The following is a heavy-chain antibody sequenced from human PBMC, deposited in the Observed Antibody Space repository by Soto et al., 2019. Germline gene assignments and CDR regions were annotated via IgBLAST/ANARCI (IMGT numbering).Heavy chain of an antibody. D-gene: IGHD3-10*01. V-gene: IGHV4-39*01. CDR1: GGSITRRSSY. CDR2: FYDGNT. Sequence: PSETLSLTCIVSGGSITRRSSYWAWIRQPPGKGLEWVGTFYDGNTYHNPSLRSRITIAVDTSKNQFSLKLNSVAAADTAFYYCATTRGLAVGGSFDYWGQGMSVTVSS. CDR3: ATTRGLAVGGSFDY. J-gene: IGHJ4*02.